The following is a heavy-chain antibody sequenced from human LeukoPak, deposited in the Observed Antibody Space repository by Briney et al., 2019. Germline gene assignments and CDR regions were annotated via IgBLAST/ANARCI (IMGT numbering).Heavy chain of an antibody. Sequence: SQTLSLTCALSVDSVSINSAAWNWVRQSPSRCLEWLGRTYYRSKWHNDYAVSVKSRITINPDTSKNQVSLHLNSVTPEDTAVYHCARSRGAIVDYWGQGTLVTVSS. V-gene: IGHV6-1*01. J-gene: IGHJ4*02. CDR3: ARSRGAIVDY. CDR2: TYYRSKWHN. CDR1: VDSVSINSAA.